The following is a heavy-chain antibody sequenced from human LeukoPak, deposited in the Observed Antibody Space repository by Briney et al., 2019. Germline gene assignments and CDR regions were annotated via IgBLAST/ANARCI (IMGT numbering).Heavy chain of an antibody. CDR2: ISGSGGDT. D-gene: IGHD3-9*01. CDR1: GFTFSNYG. Sequence: GGSLRLSCAASGFTFSNYGMSWVRQAPGKGLEWVSAISGSGGDTYYADSVKGRFTISRDNSKNTLSLQMKSLRAEDTAIYYCRPIYYYAMDVWSQGTTVTVSS. J-gene: IGHJ6*02. V-gene: IGHV3-23*01. CDR3: RPIYYYAMDV.